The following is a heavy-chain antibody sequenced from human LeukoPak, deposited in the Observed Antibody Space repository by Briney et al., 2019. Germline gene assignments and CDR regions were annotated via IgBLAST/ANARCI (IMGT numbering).Heavy chain of an antibody. V-gene: IGHV5-51*01. CDR1: GYPFTSYW. Sequence: GESLQISCQGSGYPFTSYWIGWVRRLPGKGLEWMGNIYPGDSDTRYSPSFQGQVTISADKSISTAYLQWSSLKASDTAMYYCARLLDSSSLGSRCWGQGTLVTVSS. D-gene: IGHD6-13*01. J-gene: IGHJ4*02. CDR3: ARLLDSSSLGSRC. CDR2: IYPGDSDT.